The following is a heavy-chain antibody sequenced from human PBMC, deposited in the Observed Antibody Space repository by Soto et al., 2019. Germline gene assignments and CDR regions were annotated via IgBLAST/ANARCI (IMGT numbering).Heavy chain of an antibody. J-gene: IGHJ4*02. CDR3: ARSGSVGATTWVAVY. CDR2: IYYSGST. Sequence: QLQLQESGPGLVKPSETLSLTCTVSGGSISSSSYYWGWIRQPPGKGLEWIGSIYYSGSTYYNPSLKSRVTISVDTSKNQFSLKLSSVTAADTAVYYCARSGSVGATTWVAVYWGQGTLVTVSS. CDR1: GGSISSSSYY. D-gene: IGHD1-26*01. V-gene: IGHV4-39*01.